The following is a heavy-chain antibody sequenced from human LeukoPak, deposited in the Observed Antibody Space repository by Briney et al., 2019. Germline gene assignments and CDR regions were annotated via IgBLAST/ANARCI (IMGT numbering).Heavy chain of an antibody. J-gene: IGHJ4*02. Sequence: ASVKVSCKASGYTFTDYFINWVRQAPGQGLEWMGWMNSNSGGANYAQKFQGRVTMTRDTSTSTAYMELSSLRSDDSAVYYCARGHCSIGTCDVFYFDYWGQGTLVTVSS. CDR2: MNSNSGGA. V-gene: IGHV1-2*02. CDR1: GYTFTDYF. D-gene: IGHD2-15*01. CDR3: ARGHCSIGTCDVFYFDY.